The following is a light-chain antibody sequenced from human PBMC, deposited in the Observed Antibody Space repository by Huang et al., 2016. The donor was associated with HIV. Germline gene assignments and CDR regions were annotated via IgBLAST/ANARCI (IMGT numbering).Light chain of an antibody. CDR3: QQYNDWPPLT. V-gene: IGKV3-15*01. CDR2: GAS. J-gene: IGKJ4*01. Sequence: EIEMTQSPATLSVSPGERATLSCRASQSVNTDLAWYQQKPGQAPRLLIYGASSRATGIPAKVNATGSGTEFSLSISNLQSDDFAVYYCQQYNDWPPLTFGGGTKVEI. CDR1: QSVNTD.